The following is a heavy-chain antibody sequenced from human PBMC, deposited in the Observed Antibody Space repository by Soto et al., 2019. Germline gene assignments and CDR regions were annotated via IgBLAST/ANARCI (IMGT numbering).Heavy chain of an antibody. CDR2: FYSSGSI. Sequence: SETLSLTCPVSGCSISSGGYHWSWIRHHPGKGLEWIGSFYSSGSIIYNPSLRSRVSISGDTSSNQFSMSLTSVTAADTARYYCARMYSSGSGWFHPWGQGTLVTVSS. V-gene: IGHV4-31*03. D-gene: IGHD6-19*01. J-gene: IGHJ5*02. CDR3: ARMYSSGSGWFHP. CDR1: GCSISSGGYH.